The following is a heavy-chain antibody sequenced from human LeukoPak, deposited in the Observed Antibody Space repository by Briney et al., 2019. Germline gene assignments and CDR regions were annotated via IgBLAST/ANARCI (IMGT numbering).Heavy chain of an antibody. J-gene: IGHJ6*04. Sequence: GGSLRLSCVASGFTFSSYGMSWVRQAPGKGLEWVSYISSSGSTIYYADSVKGRFTISRDNAKNSLYLQMNSLRAEDTAVYYCVELGITMIGGVWGKGTTVTISS. V-gene: IGHV3-48*04. CDR2: ISSSGSTI. CDR1: GFTFSSYG. D-gene: IGHD3-10*02. CDR3: VELGITMIGGV.